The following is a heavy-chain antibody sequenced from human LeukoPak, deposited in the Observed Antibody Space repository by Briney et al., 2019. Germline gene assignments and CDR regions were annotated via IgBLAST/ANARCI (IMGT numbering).Heavy chain of an antibody. CDR2: IYYSGST. CDR1: GGSISSYY. Sequence: SETLSLTCTVSGGSISSYYWSWIRQPPGKGLEWIGDIYYSGSTNYNPSLKSRATISVDTSKNQFSLKLSPVTAADTAVYYCARGIIMVRGVKPSFDYWGQGTLVTVSS. CDR3: ARGIIMVRGVKPSFDY. D-gene: IGHD3-10*01. J-gene: IGHJ4*02. V-gene: IGHV4-59*01.